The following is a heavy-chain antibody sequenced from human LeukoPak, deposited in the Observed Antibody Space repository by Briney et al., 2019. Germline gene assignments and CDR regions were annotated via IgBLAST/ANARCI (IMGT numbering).Heavy chain of an antibody. CDR3: ARVGYYYDSSGTY. CDR1: GFTVSSNY. V-gene: IGHV3-66*01. D-gene: IGHD3-22*01. Sequence: PGGSLRLSCAASGFTVSSNYMSWVRQAPGKGLEWVSVIYSGGSTYYADSVKGRFTISRDNSKNTLYLQMNSLRAEDTAVYYCARVGYYYDSSGTYWGQGTLVTVSS. CDR2: IYSGGST. J-gene: IGHJ4*02.